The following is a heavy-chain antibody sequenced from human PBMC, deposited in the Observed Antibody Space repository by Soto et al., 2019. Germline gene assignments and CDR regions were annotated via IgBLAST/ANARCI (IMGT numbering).Heavy chain of an antibody. V-gene: IGHV3-23*01. CDR1: GFTVSTHT. J-gene: IGHJ5*02. Sequence: GGSLRLSCAASGFTVSTHTMNWVWVRQAPGKGLEWVSGIRASSETTYYADSVKGRFNISRDTSRNTLYLQLSSLRVEDTAIYYCAKDHSNFGLGPWGQGTLVTVSS. CDR3: AKDHSNFGLGP. D-gene: IGHD4-4*01. CDR2: IRASSETT.